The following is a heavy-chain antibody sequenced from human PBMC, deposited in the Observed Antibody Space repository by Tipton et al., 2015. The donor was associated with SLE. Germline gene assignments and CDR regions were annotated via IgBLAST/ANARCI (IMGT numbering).Heavy chain of an antibody. CDR3: ARVVAVGASHYYDMDV. V-gene: IGHV4-39*07. J-gene: IGHJ6*02. Sequence: TLSLTCFVPGGYITSDIYYWGWIRQPPGKGLEWIGSVYDSGTTYYNPSLESRLTMTVDTSKTQFSLKLSSVTAADTAVYFCARVVAVGASHYYDMDVWGQGTTVTVSS. D-gene: IGHD2-15*01. CDR1: GGYITSDIYY. CDR2: VYDSGTT.